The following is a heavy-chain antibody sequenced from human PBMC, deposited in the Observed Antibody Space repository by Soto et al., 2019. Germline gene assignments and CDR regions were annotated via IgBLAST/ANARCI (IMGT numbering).Heavy chain of an antibody. CDR2: TYYRSKWYS. V-gene: IGHV6-1*01. CDR3: AKDRARVYDY. Sequence: KQSQTLSLTCAISGDSVSSNSAAWNWIRQSPSRGLEWLGRTYYRSKWYSDYAVSVKGRITINADTSKNHFSLQLNSVTPEDTAVYYCAKDRARVYDYWGQGTLVTVSS. J-gene: IGHJ4*02. D-gene: IGHD2-8*01. CDR1: GDSVSSNSAA.